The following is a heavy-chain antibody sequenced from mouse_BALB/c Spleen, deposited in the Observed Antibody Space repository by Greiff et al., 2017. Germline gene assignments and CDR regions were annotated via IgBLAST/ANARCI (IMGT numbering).Heavy chain of an antibody. CDR3: TMGGDWFAY. Sequence: QVQLKESGAELAKPGASVKMSCKASGYTFTSYWMHWVKQRPGQGLEWIGYINPSTGYTEYNQKFKDKATLTADKSSSTAYMQLSSLTSEDSAVYYCTMGGDWFAYWGQGTLVTVSA. CDR2: INPSTGYT. J-gene: IGHJ3*01. CDR1: GYTFTSYW. V-gene: IGHV1-7*01.